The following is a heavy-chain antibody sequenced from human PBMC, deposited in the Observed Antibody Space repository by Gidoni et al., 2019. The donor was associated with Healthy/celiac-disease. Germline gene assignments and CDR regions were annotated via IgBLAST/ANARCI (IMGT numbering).Heavy chain of an antibody. CDR3: ARGVNWFDP. V-gene: IGHV4-38-2*01. D-gene: IGHD2-8*01. CDR2: NYHSGST. Sequence: TSGYYWGWIRQPPGKGLEWIGSNYHSGSTYYNPSLKSRVTISVDTSKNQFSLKLSSVTAADTAVYYCARGVNWFDPWGQGTLVTVSS. CDR1: TSGYY. J-gene: IGHJ5*02.